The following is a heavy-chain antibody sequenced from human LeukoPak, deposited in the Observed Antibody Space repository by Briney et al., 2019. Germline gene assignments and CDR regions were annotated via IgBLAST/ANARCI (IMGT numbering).Heavy chain of an antibody. D-gene: IGHD6-13*01. V-gene: IGHV4-38-2*02. CDR3: ARVGAAARKGLDY. Sequence: SETLSLTCTVSGYSISSGYYWGWILQPPGKGLEWIGSIYHSGSTYYNPSLKSRVTVSVDTSKNQFSLKLSSVTAADTAVYYCARVGAAARKGLDYWGQGTLVTVSS. CDR1: GYSISSGYY. CDR2: IYHSGST. J-gene: IGHJ4*02.